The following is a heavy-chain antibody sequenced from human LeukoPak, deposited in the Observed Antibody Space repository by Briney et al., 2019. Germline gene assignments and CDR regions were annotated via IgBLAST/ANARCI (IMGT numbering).Heavy chain of an antibody. J-gene: IGHJ3*02. D-gene: IGHD2-15*01. CDR2: ISAYNGNT. CDR1: GYTFTSYG. Sequence: ASVKVSCKASGYTFTSYGISWVRQAPGQGLEWKGWISAYNGNTTYAQKPQGRVTMTTDTSTRTAYMELRSLRSDDTAVYYCARDIGRIVEVVEGDDAFDIWGQGTMVTVSS. V-gene: IGHV1-18*01. CDR3: ARDIGRIVEVVEGDDAFDI.